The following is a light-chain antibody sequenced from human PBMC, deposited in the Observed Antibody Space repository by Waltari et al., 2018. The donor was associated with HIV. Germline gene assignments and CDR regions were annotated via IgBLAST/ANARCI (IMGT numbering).Light chain of an antibody. V-gene: IGLV1-51*01. Sequence: QSVLTQPPSVSAAPGQKVSISCSGSDSNIGNNYVSWYQQLPGTAPKLLIYESYKRPSGIPDRFSGSKSGTSATLGIAGLQTGDEAYYYCATWDASLTVVFGGGTKLTVL. J-gene: IGLJ2*01. CDR1: DSNIGNNY. CDR2: ESY. CDR3: ATWDASLTVV.